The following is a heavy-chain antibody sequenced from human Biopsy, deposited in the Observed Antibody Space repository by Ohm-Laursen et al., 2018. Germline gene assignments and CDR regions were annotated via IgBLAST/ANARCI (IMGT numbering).Heavy chain of an antibody. CDR3: ESGPRGFRH. CDR1: AFNFSSYW. V-gene: IGHV3-74*01. J-gene: IGHJ4*02. Sequence: SLRLSCTASAFNFSSYWMHWVRQVPGKGPAWVARIDSDGSTTRYADAVQGRFRISRDNAKDTLYLQMNSLSADDTAVYYCESGPRGFRHWGRGTLVTVSS. D-gene: IGHD3/OR15-3a*01. CDR2: IDSDGSTT.